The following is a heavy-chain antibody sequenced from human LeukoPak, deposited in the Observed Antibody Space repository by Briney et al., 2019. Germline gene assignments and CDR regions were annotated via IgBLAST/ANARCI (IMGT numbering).Heavy chain of an antibody. CDR3: ATPPTVTTINF. D-gene: IGHD4-11*01. CDR1: GFSFSNFA. J-gene: IGHJ4*02. CDR2: ISGSAGKT. Sequence: GGSLRLSCAVSGFSFSNFALNWVRQAPGKGLEWVSSISGSAGKTYYADSVKGRFTISRDNSKNTLYLQMNSLRVEDTALYYCATPPTVTTINFWGQGTLVTVSS. V-gene: IGHV3-23*01.